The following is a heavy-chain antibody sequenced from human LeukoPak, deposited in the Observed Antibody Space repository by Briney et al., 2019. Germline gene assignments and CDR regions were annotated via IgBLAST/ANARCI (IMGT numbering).Heavy chain of an antibody. CDR3: VRSSTYHLFDD. J-gene: IGHJ4*02. D-gene: IGHD2-15*01. CDR2: MYYSGSI. Sequence: SETLSLTCTVSGGSISSYYCSWIRQPPGKGLEWIGYMYYSGSINYNPSLKSRVTISVDTSKNQFSLKLSSVTAADTAVYYCVRSSTYHLFDDWGQGTLVTVSS. V-gene: IGHV4-59*08. CDR1: GGSISSYY.